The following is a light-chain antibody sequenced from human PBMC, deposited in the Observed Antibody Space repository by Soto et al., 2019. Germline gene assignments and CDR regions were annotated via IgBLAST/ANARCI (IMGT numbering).Light chain of an antibody. CDR2: DVS. J-gene: IGLJ1*01. V-gene: IGLV2-14*03. Sequence: QSALAQTASVSGSPGQSITISCAGTISDVGGYNYVSWYQQHPGKAPKLIIYDVSDRPSGVSNRFSGSRSGNTASLTISGLQAEDEAEYYCSSYTNSLFFFGTGTKVTVL. CDR1: ISDVGGYNY. CDR3: SSYTNSLFF.